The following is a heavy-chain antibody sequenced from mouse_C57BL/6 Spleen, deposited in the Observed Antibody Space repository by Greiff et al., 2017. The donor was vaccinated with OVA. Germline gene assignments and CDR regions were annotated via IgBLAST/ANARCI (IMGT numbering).Heavy chain of an antibody. D-gene: IGHD2-5*01. CDR2: INYDGSST. CDR3: ARESSKGTWFAY. V-gene: IGHV5-16*01. Sequence: EVHLVESEGGLVQPGSSMKLSCTASGFTFSDYYMAWVRQVPEKGLEWVANINYDGSSTYYLDSLKSRFIISRDNAKNILYLQMSSLKSEDTATYYCARESSKGTWFAYWGQGTLVTVSA. CDR1: GFTFSDYY. J-gene: IGHJ3*01.